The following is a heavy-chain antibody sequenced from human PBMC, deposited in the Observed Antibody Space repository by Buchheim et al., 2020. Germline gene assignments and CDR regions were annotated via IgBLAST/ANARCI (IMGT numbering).Heavy chain of an antibody. CDR3: AKQVNEYSYASIDY. J-gene: IGHJ4*02. CDR1: GFSFRSYA. V-gene: IGHV3-23*04. CDR2: LDDSGGYT. Sequence: EVQLEESGGGLVQPGGSLRLSCAGSGFSFRSYAMTWVRQAPGKGLEWVSTLDDSGGYTYYADSVKGRFTISRDNSKNTMFLQLNSLRAEDTAVYYCAKQVNEYSYASIDYWGQGTL. D-gene: IGHD5-18*01.